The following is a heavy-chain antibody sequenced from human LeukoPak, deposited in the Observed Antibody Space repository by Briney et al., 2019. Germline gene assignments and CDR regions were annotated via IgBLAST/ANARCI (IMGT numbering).Heavy chain of an antibody. J-gene: IGHJ4*02. Sequence: ASVKVSCKASGYTFTSYYMHWVRQAPGQGLEWMGIINPSGGSTSYAQKFQGRVTMTRDMSTSTVYMELSSLRSEDTAVYYCARDDYSDSSGYYYDYWGQGTLVTVSS. CDR2: INPSGGST. CDR1: GYTFTSYY. V-gene: IGHV1-46*01. CDR3: ARDDYSDSSGYYYDY. D-gene: IGHD3-22*01.